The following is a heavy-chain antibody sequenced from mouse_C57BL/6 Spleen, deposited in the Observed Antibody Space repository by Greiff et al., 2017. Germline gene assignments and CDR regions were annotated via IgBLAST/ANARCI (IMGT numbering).Heavy chain of an antibody. CDR2: INPSNGGT. V-gene: IGHV1-53*01. J-gene: IGHJ1*03. CDR1: GYTFTSYW. CDR3: ARSDYYGSYWYFDV. D-gene: IGHD1-1*01. Sequence: QVQLQQPGTELVKPGASVKLSCKASGYTFTSYWMHWVKQRPGQGLEWIGNINPSNGGTNYNEKFKSKATLTVDKSSSTAYMQLSRLTSEDSAVYYCARSDYYGSYWYFDVWGTGTTVTVSS.